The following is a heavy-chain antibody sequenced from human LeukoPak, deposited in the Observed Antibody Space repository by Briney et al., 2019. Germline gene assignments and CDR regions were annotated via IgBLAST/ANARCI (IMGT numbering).Heavy chain of an antibody. CDR1: GFTFSSYA. V-gene: IGHV3-30-3*01. CDR3: ARFLRVSGDDAFDI. Sequence: GGSLRLSCAASGFTFSSYAMHWVRRAPGKGLEWVAVISYDGSNKYYADSVKGRFTISRDNSKNTLYLQMNSLRAEDTAVYYCARFLRVSGDDAFDIWGQGTMVTVSS. CDR2: ISYDGSNK. J-gene: IGHJ3*02. D-gene: IGHD4-17*01.